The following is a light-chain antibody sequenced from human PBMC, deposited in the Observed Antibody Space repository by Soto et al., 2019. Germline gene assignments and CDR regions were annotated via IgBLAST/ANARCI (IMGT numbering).Light chain of an antibody. Sequence: IQLTQSPSFLSASVGDRATISCRASQGISSYLAWYQQKPGKAPKLLIYAASTLQSGVPSRFSGSGSGTEFTLTISSLQPEDFATYYCQQLNSYPPFGPGTKADI. CDR3: QQLNSYPP. J-gene: IGKJ3*01. V-gene: IGKV1-9*01. CDR1: QGISSY. CDR2: AAS.